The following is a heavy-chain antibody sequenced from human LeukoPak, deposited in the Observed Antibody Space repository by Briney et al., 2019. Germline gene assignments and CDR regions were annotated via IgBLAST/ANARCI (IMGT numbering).Heavy chain of an antibody. CDR3: ARIDFWSGYFDY. Sequence: SETLSLTCAVSGYSISSGHYWGWIRQPPGKGLEWIGSIYHSGSTYHNPSLKSRVTISVDTSKNQFSLKLSSVTAADTAVYYCARIDFWSGYFDYWGQGTLVTVSS. CDR2: IYHSGST. CDR1: GYSISSGHY. V-gene: IGHV4-38-2*01. J-gene: IGHJ4*02. D-gene: IGHD3-3*01.